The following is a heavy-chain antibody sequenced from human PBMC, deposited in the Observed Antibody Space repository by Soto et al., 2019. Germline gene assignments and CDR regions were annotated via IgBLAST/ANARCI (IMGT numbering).Heavy chain of an antibody. CDR1: GGSFSDYS. V-gene: IGHV4-34*01. CDR2: INHSGGT. D-gene: IGHD2-15*01. CDR3: ARRGGSSLIRYYYYGMDV. Sequence: PSETLSLTCAVYGGSFSDYSWNWIRQPPGKGLEWIGEINHSGGTNYNPSLKSRVTISVDTSKNQFSLKLSSVTAADTAVYYCARRGGSSLIRYYYYGMDVWGQGTTVTVSS. J-gene: IGHJ6*02.